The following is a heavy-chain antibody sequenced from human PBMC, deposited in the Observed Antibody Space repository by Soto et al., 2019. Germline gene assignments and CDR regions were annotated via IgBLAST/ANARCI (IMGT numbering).Heavy chain of an antibody. CDR2: IMPIIGTA. V-gene: IGHV1-69*01. D-gene: IGHD3-10*01. Sequence: QVQLVQSGAEVKKPGSSVKVSCKASGGTFSSHVFNWVRQAPGQGLEWMGGIMPIIGTANYAQKFQGRVTITADESTSTAYMELSSLRSEDTAVYYCARDLEFRDGNISHLHYWGQGTLVTVSS. CDR1: GGTFSSHV. J-gene: IGHJ4*02. CDR3: ARDLEFRDGNISHLHY.